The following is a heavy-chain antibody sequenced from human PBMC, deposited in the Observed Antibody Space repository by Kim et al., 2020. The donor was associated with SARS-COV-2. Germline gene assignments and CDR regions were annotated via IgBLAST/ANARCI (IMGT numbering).Heavy chain of an antibody. CDR1: GGSFSGYY. D-gene: IGHD3-10*01. CDR3: ARATMVRGVIIKAHWYFDL. CDR2: INHSGST. Sequence: SETLSLTCAVYGGSFSGYYWSWIRQPPGKGLEWIGEINHSGSTNYNPSLKSRVTISVDTSKNQFSLKLSSVTAADTAVYYCARATMVRGVIIKAHWYFDLWGRGTLVTVSS. J-gene: IGHJ2*01. V-gene: IGHV4-34*01.